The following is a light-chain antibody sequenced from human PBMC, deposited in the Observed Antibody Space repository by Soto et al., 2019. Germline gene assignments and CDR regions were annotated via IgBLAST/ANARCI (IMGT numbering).Light chain of an antibody. J-gene: IGKJ4*01. Sequence: IGVTPAPGTLFLFPVDQANLSLQANQSVYNYYLAWYQHKPGQAPRLPIYGASSRATGIPDRFSGSGSGTDFTLTISRLEPEDFAVYYCQQYDTSLPYTFGGGTKVEIK. V-gene: IGKV3-20*01. CDR3: QQYDTSLPYT. CDR2: GAS. CDR1: QSVYNYY.